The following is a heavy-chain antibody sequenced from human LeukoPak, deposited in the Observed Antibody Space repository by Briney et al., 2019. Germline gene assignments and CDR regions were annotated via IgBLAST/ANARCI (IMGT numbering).Heavy chain of an antibody. V-gene: IGHV3-7*01. Sequence: GGSLRLSCAASEFTFNNYWMTWVRQAPGKGLEWVANIKQDGSDKYYVDSVKGRFTISRDNAKNSLYLQMNSLRDEDTVVYYCASSGSYRFDYWGQGTLVTVSS. D-gene: IGHD1-26*01. CDR3: ASSGSYRFDY. CDR2: IKQDGSDK. J-gene: IGHJ4*02. CDR1: EFTFNNYW.